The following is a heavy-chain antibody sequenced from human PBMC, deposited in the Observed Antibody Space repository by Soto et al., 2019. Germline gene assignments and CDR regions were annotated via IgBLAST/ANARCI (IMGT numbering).Heavy chain of an antibody. D-gene: IGHD4-4*01. Sequence: GGSLRLSCAASGFTFNTYAMSWVRQARKGLEWVSSISGSGGSTYYAASVKGRFTISRDNSKNTLYLQMNSLRAEDTAVYYCAKFIYVTTVTTSSDYWGQGTLVTVSS. CDR2: ISGSGGST. J-gene: IGHJ4*02. CDR1: GFTFNTYA. CDR3: AKFIYVTTVTTSSDY. V-gene: IGHV3-23*01.